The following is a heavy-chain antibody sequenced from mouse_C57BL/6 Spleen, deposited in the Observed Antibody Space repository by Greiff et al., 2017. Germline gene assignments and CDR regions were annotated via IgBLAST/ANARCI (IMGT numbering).Heavy chain of an antibody. CDR2: IRNKANGYTT. CDR1: GFTFTDYY. V-gene: IGHV7-3*01. CDR3: ARYTPFYYAMDY. J-gene: IGHJ4*01. Sequence: EVKLLESGGGLVQPWGSLSLSCAASGFTFTDYYMSWVRQPPGKALEWLGFIRNKANGYTTEYSASVKGRFTISRDNSQSILYLQMNALRAEDSATYYCARYTPFYYAMDYWGQGTSVTVSS.